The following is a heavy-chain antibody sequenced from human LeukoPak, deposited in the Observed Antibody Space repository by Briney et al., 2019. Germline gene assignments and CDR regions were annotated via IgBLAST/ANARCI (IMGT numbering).Heavy chain of an antibody. CDR3: AKSMGSRLEDSGH. D-gene: IGHD2-15*01. J-gene: IGHJ4*02. CDR1: GFSFSSYW. V-gene: IGHV3-7*01. Sequence: GGSLRLSCADSGFSFSSYWMSWFRQAPGKGLEWVANIKQDGSEKYHVDSVRGRFTISRDNSKNTLYLQMNSLRPADTAVYYCAKSMGSRLEDSGHWGQGTLLTVSS. CDR2: IKQDGSEK.